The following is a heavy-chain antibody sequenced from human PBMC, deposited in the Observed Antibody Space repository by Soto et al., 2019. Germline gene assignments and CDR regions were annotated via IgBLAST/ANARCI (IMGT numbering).Heavy chain of an antibody. Sequence: PSETLSLTCAVSGGSISSSNWWSWVRQPPGKGLEWIGEIYHSGSTNYNPSLKSRVTISVDKSKNQFSLKLSSVTAADTAVYYCARAPVGATKIFDYWGQGTLVTVSS. CDR2: IYHSGST. CDR1: GGSISSSNW. CDR3: ARAPVGATKIFDY. D-gene: IGHD1-26*01. V-gene: IGHV4-4*02. J-gene: IGHJ4*02.